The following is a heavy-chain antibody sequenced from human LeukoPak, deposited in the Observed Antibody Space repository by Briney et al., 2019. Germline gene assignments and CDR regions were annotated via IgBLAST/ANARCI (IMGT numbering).Heavy chain of an antibody. J-gene: IGHJ3*02. CDR2: INHSGST. CDR3: ARVKSPRNWRAFAFDI. V-gene: IGHV4-30-2*01. D-gene: IGHD1-1*01. CDR1: GGSISSGGYY. Sequence: SQTLSLTCTVSGGSISSGGYYWSWIRQPPGKGLEWIGEINHSGSTNCNPSLKSRVTISVDTSKNQFSLKLSSVTAADTAVYYYARVKSPRNWRAFAFDIWGQGTMVTVSS.